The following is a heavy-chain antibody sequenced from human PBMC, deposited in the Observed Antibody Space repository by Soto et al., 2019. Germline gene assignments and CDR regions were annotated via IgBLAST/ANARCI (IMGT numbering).Heavy chain of an antibody. CDR1: GFTFSNYA. CDR3: VKDSYYDILPGYYSDF. CDR2: ITNNGGST. J-gene: IGHJ4*02. Sequence: EVRLVESGGGLVQPGGSLRLSCSASGFTFSNYAMHWVRQAPGKGLESVSGITNNGGSTFYADSVKGRCTISRDNSKNTLFLQMRSLRAEDTAVYYCVKDSYYDILPGYYSDFWGQGTLVTVSS. D-gene: IGHD3-9*01. V-gene: IGHV3-64D*06.